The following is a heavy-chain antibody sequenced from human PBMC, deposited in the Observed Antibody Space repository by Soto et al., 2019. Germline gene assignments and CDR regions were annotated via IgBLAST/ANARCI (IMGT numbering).Heavy chain of an antibody. V-gene: IGHV4-59*01. D-gene: IGHD1-1*01. CDR3: ARCDGNPTGGYYGMDV. J-gene: IGHJ6*02. CDR1: GDSISRYY. Sequence: QVQLQESGPGLVKPSETLSLTCTVSGDSISRYYWSWIRQPPGKGLEWIGYIYYSGSTNYNPSLRGRVTISVDPSKNQCSLKLSSVTAADTAVYYCARCDGNPTGGYYGMDVWGQGTTVTVSS. CDR2: IYYSGST.